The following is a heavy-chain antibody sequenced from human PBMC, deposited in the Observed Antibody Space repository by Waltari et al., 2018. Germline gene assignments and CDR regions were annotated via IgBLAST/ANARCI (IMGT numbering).Heavy chain of an antibody. CDR3: AMEWLLSHNFDY. J-gene: IGHJ4*02. CDR2: IYYSGST. CDR1: GGSISSSSYY. Sequence: QLQLQESGPGLVKPSETLSLTCTVSGGSISSSSYYWGWIRQPPGKGLEWIGSIYYSGSTYYNPSLQSRVTISVYTSKNQFSLKLSSVTAADTAVDYCAMEWLLSHNFDYWGQGTLVTVSS. V-gene: IGHV4-39*07. D-gene: IGHD3-3*01.